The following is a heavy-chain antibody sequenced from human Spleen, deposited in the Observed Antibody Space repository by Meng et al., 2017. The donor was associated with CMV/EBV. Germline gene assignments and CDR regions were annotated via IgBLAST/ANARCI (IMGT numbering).Heavy chain of an antibody. V-gene: IGHV1-8*02. Sequence: ASVKVSCKASGYRFITYGISWVRQAPGQGLEWMGWMNPNSGNTGYAQKFQGRVTMTRNTSISTAYMELSALRSEDTAVYYCAIRTVRRVAFDIWGQGTRVTVSS. D-gene: IGHD4-17*01. CDR1: GYRFITYG. J-gene: IGHJ3*02. CDR2: MNPNSGNT. CDR3: AIRTVRRVAFDI.